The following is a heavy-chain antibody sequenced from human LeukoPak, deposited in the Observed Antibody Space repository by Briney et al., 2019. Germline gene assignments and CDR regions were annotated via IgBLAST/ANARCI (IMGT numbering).Heavy chain of an antibody. Sequence: SVKVSCKASGGTFISYAISWVRQAPGQGLEWMGRIIPIFGTANYAQKFQGRVTITTDESTSTAYMELSSLSSEDTAVYYCARDRIAAAGDFDYWGQGTLVTVSS. J-gene: IGHJ4*02. V-gene: IGHV1-69*05. D-gene: IGHD6-13*01. CDR2: IIPIFGTA. CDR1: GGTFISYA. CDR3: ARDRIAAAGDFDY.